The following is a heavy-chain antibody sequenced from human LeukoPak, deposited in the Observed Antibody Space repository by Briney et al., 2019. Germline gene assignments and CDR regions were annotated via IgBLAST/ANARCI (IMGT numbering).Heavy chain of an antibody. D-gene: IGHD3-10*01. Sequence: GGSLRLSCAAFGFTFSSYTMNWVRQAPGKGLEWVSTISNSGGSTYYADSVQGRFTISRDISKSTLYLQMNSLRAEDTAVYYCANTYGSGLIFDYWGQGTLVTVSS. V-gene: IGHV3-23*01. CDR1: GFTFSSYT. J-gene: IGHJ4*02. CDR3: ANTYGSGLIFDY. CDR2: ISNSGGST.